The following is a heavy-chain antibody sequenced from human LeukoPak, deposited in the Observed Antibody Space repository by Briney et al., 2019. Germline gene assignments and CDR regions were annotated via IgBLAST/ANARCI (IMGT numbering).Heavy chain of an antibody. D-gene: IGHD1-26*01. Sequence: SETLSLTCTVSGGSISSGDYYWSWIRQPPGKGLEWIGYIYYSGSTYYNPSLKSRVTISVDTSKNQFSLKLSSVTAADTAAYYCARDQSGSYSPNFDYWGQGTLVTVSS. CDR2: IYYSGST. CDR3: ARDQSGSYSPNFDY. V-gene: IGHV4-30-4*01. CDR1: GGSISSGDYY. J-gene: IGHJ4*02.